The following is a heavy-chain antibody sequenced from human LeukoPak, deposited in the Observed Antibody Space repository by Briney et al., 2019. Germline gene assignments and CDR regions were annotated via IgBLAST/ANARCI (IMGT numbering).Heavy chain of an antibody. V-gene: IGHV1-69*13. CDR2: IIPIFGTA. CDR3: AREYCGGDCYSDY. D-gene: IGHD2-21*01. Sequence: SVKVSCKASGGTFSSYAISWVRQAPGQGLEWMGGIIPIFGTANYAQKFQGRVTITADESTSTAYMELSSLRSEDTAMYYCAREYCGGDCYSDYWGQGTLVTVSS. CDR1: GGTFSSYA. J-gene: IGHJ4*02.